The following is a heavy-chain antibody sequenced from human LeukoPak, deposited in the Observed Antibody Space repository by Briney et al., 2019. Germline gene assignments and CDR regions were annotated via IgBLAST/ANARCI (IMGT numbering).Heavy chain of an antibody. V-gene: IGHV3-23*01. CDR3: AKNGDRGAYCSGGTCYPYYYYYMDV. CDR2: IFPSGGEI. CDR1: GFTFSDYY. Sequence: PGGSLRLSCAASGFTFSDYYMSWIRQAPGKGLEWVSSIFPSGGEIHYADSVRGRFTISRDNSRNTLYLQMNSLRAEDTAIYYCAKNGDRGAYCSGGTCYPYYYYYMDVWGKGTTVTISS. J-gene: IGHJ6*03. D-gene: IGHD2-15*01.